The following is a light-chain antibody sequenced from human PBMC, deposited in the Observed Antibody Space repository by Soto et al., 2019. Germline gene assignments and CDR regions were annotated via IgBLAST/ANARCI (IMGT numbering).Light chain of an antibody. CDR3: QQHNQWPIT. V-gene: IGKV3D-15*01. Sequence: IVLTQSPATLSLSPGERATLSCRPSQTVSSYLLWYQQKPGQAPRLLIYDASTRATGIPARFSGSGSGTEFTLTISSLQSEDSAVYYCQQHNQWPITFGQGTRLEIK. J-gene: IGKJ5*01. CDR2: DAS. CDR1: QTVSSY.